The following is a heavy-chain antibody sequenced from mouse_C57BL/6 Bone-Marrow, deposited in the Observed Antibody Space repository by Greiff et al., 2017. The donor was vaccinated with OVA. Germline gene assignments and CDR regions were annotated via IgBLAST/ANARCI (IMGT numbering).Heavy chain of an antibody. V-gene: IGHV5-16*01. J-gene: IGHJ2*01. CDR2: INYDGSST. Sequence: EVMLVESEGGLVQPGSSMKLSCTASGFTFSDYYMAWVRQVPEKGLEWVANINYDGSSTYYLDSLKSRFIISRDNAKNILYLQMSSLKSEDTATYYCARFYDGYYDFDYWGQGTTLTVSS. D-gene: IGHD2-3*01. CDR3: ARFYDGYYDFDY. CDR1: GFTFSDYY.